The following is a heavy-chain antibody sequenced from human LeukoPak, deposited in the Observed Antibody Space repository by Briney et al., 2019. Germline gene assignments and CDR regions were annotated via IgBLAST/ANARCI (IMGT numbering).Heavy chain of an antibody. D-gene: IGHD6-6*01. V-gene: IGHV1-69*05. CDR3: ARQSREQLVRYYDYYMDV. CDR1: GGTFSSSA. Sequence: GASVKVSCKASGGTFSSSAITWVRQAPGQGLEWMGGIIPIFGTANYAQKFQGRVTITTDESTSTAYMELSSLRSEDTAVYYCARQSREQLVRYYDYYMDVWGKGTTVTVSS. CDR2: IIPIFGTA. J-gene: IGHJ6*03.